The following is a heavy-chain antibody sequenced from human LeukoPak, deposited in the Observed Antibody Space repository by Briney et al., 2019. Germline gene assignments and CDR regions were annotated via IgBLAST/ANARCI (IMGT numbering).Heavy chain of an antibody. J-gene: IGHJ4*02. CDR2: ISYDGSNK. V-gene: IGHV3-30*18. Sequence: GRSLRLSCAASGFTFSSYDMHWVRQDPGKGLEWVTVISYDGSNKYYGDSVKGRFTISRDNSKNTLYLKMNSLRAEDTAVYYCAKEGSNGDFDYWGQGTLVTVSS. CDR3: AKEGSNGDFDY. CDR1: GFTFSSYD. D-gene: IGHD1-26*01.